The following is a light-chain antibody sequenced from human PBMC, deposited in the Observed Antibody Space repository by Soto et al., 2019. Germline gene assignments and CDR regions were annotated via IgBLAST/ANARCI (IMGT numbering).Light chain of an antibody. J-gene: IGLJ3*02. V-gene: IGLV2-8*01. CDR1: SSDVGGYNY. Sequence: QSVLTQPPSASGSPGQSVTISCTGTSSDVGGYNYVPWYQQHPGKAPKLMIYEVSKRPSGVPDRFSGSKSGNTASLTVSGLQAEDEADYYCSSYAGSNNLMFGGGTKLTVL. CDR3: SSYAGSNNLM. CDR2: EVS.